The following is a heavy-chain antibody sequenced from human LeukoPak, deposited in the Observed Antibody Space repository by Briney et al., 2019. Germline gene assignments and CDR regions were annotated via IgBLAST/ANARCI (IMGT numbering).Heavy chain of an antibody. CDR2: ISSSSSYI. Sequence: GGSLRLSCAAPGFTFSSYSMNWVRQAPGKGLEWASSISSSSSYIYYADSVKGRFTISRDNAKNSLYLQMNSLRAEDTAVYYCARGTGISNAFDIWGQGTMVTVSS. V-gene: IGHV3-21*01. J-gene: IGHJ3*02. D-gene: IGHD1-1*01. CDR1: GFTFSSYS. CDR3: ARGTGISNAFDI.